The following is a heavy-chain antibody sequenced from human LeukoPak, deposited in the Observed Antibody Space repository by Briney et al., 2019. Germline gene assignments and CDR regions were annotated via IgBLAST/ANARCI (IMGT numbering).Heavy chain of an antibody. J-gene: IGHJ4*02. CDR1: GFTFSSYN. D-gene: IGHD5-18*01. CDR3: ARDKYSYGPFFDY. CDR2: ISYDGGNK. Sequence: PGGSLRLSCAASGFTFSSYNMHWVRQAPGKGLEWVAVISYDGGNKYYTDSVKGRFTISRDNSKNTLYPQMNSLRAEDTAVYYCARDKYSYGPFFDYWGQGTLVTVSS. V-gene: IGHV3-30*03.